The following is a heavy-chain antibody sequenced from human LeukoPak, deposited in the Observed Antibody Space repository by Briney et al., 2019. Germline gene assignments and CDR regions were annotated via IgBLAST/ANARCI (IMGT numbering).Heavy chain of an antibody. Sequence: GGSLRLSCAASGFTFSSYAMSWVRQAPGKGLEWVSAISGSGGSTYYADSVKGRFTISRDNSRNTLYLQMNSLRAEDTAVYYCAKKQQLVPGYFDLWGRGTLVTVSS. J-gene: IGHJ2*01. CDR1: GFTFSSYA. CDR2: ISGSGGST. D-gene: IGHD6-13*01. CDR3: AKKQQLVPGYFDL. V-gene: IGHV3-23*01.